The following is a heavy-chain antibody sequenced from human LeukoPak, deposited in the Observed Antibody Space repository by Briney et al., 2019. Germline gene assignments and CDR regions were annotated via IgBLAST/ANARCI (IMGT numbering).Heavy chain of an antibody. V-gene: IGHV3-23*01. CDR3: ARGSGLSCYHPFDY. CDR2: ISGSGGTT. CDR1: GFTVSSNY. Sequence: GGSLRLSCAASGFTVSSNYMSWVRQAPGKGLEWVSVISGSGGTTYSADSVEGRFTISRDNSKNTMYLQMKSLRAEDTALYYCARGSGLSCYHPFDYWGQGSLVTVSS. J-gene: IGHJ4*02. D-gene: IGHD3-22*01.